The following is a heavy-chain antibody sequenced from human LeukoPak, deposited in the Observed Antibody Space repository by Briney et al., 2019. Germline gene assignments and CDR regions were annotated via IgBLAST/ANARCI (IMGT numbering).Heavy chain of an antibody. CDR1: GGSISSYY. J-gene: IGHJ5*02. CDR2: IYTSGST. Sequence: PSETLSLTCTVSGGSISSYYWSWIRQPAGKGLEWIGRIYTSGSTNYSPSLKSRVTMSVDTSKNQFSLKLSSVTAADTAVYYCARPNYYDSGGYYPGWFDPWGQGTLVTVSS. CDR3: ARPNYYDSGGYYPGWFDP. V-gene: IGHV4-4*07. D-gene: IGHD3-22*01.